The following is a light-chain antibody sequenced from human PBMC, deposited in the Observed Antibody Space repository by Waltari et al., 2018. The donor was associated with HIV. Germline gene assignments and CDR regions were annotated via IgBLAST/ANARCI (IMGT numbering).Light chain of an antibody. CDR3: KTRDRSGNLYI. CDR1: NLRTYY. Sequence: SSELTQDPTVSVALGQTVKITCKGDNLRTYYASWYQQKPGQAPVLVSYGKNKRPSEISDRFSSSASRKTASLTITGAQAEDEADYYCKTRDRSGNLYIFGTGTTVTVL. J-gene: IGLJ1*01. CDR2: GKN. V-gene: IGLV3-19*01.